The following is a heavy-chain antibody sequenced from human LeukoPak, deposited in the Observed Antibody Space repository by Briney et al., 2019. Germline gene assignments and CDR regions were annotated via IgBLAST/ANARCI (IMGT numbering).Heavy chain of an antibody. CDR2: ISGSGGST. V-gene: IGHV3-23*01. Sequence: GGSLRLSCAASGFTFSSYAMSWVRQAPGKGLEWVSAISGSGGSTYYADSVKGRFTISRDNSKNTLYLQMNSLRAEDTAVYYCAKESDYYDSSGYYSPQNEFDYWGQRTLVTVSS. D-gene: IGHD3-22*01. J-gene: IGHJ4*02. CDR1: GFTFSSYA. CDR3: AKESDYYDSSGYYSPQNEFDY.